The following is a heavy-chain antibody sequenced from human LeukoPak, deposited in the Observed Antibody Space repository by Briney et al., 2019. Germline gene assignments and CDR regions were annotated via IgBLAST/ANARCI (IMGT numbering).Heavy chain of an antibody. D-gene: IGHD1-26*01. CDR1: GFTFSSHW. CDR3: AKLSRTYYEAGAFDI. Sequence: GGSLRLPCAASGFTFSSHWMHWVRQAPGKGLVWVSRINSDGSSTTYADSVKGRFTISRDNAKNTLYLQMNSLRAEDTAVYYCAKLSRTYYEAGAFDIWGQGTMVTVSS. J-gene: IGHJ3*02. V-gene: IGHV3-74*01. CDR2: INSDGSST.